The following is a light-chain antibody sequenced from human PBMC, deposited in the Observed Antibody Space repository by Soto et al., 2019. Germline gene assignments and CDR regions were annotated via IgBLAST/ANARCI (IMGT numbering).Light chain of an antibody. Sequence: DIQMTQSPSSLSASVGDRVTITCQASQDISNYLNWYQQKPGKAPKLLIYDASNLETGVPSRFSGSGSGADFTFTISSLQPEDIATYYCQQYDNPSTFGGGTKV. V-gene: IGKV1-33*01. CDR3: QQYDNPST. CDR1: QDISNY. J-gene: IGKJ4*01. CDR2: DAS.